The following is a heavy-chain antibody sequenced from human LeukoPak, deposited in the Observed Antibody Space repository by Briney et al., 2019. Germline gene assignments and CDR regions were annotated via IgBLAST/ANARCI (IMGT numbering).Heavy chain of an antibody. CDR3: ASYYGSGSYSAY. CDR1: GESFSGYY. V-gene: IGHV4-34*01. D-gene: IGHD3-10*01. J-gene: IGHJ4*02. CDR2: ISHSGST. Sequence: SETLSLTCAVYGESFSGYYWSWIRQPPGKGLEWIGEISHSGSTNYNPSLKSRVTISVDTSKNQFSLKLSSVTAADTAVYYCASYYGSGSYSAYWGQGTLVTVSS.